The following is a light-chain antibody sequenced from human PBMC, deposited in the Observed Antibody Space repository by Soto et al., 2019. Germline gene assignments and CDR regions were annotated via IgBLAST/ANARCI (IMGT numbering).Light chain of an antibody. Sequence: DIQMTQSPSTLSASVGDRVTISCRASQTISTWLAWYQQKPGKAPNLLIYKVSSLESGVPSRFSGSGSGTDFTLTISSLQPEDFATYYCQQSYSTLTFGPGTKVDI. V-gene: IGKV1-5*03. CDR1: QTISTW. CDR3: QQSYSTLT. J-gene: IGKJ3*01. CDR2: KVS.